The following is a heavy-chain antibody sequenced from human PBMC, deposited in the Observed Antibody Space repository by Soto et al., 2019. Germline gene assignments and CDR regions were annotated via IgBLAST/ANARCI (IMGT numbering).Heavy chain of an antibody. V-gene: IGHV4-39*01. J-gene: IGHJ5*02. CDR2: IYYSGST. CDR1: GGSISSSSYC. CDR3: ARAYSGSGWFDP. Sequence: PLEILSFACTVSGGSISSSSYCWGWIRQPPGKGLEWIGSIYYSGSTYCKPSLKSRVTISVDTSKNQLSRKLRSVTAPETAVYYFARAYSGSGWFDPWGQGTLVT. D-gene: IGHD6-13*01.